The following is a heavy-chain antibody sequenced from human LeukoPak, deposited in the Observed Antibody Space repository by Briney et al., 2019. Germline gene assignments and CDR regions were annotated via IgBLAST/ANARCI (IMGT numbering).Heavy chain of an antibody. V-gene: IGHV4-4*07. D-gene: IGHD6-13*01. CDR1: GGSISSYY. J-gene: IGHJ4*02. CDR3: ARDVRQQLLGGDFDS. Sequence: SETLSLICTVSGGSISSYYWSWIRQPAGQGLVWIGRIHFSGTTNYNPSLKSRVSMSVDTSKKQFSLKVNSVTAADTAIYYCARDVRQQLLGGDFDSWGQGTLVTVSS. CDR2: IHFSGTT.